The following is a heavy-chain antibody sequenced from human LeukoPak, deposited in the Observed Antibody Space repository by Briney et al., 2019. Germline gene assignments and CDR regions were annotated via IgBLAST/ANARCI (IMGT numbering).Heavy chain of an antibody. CDR1: GFTFSNYW. D-gene: IGHD3-3*01. J-gene: IGHJ3*01. CDR2: IKQDGNEK. Sequence: GGSLRLSCAASGFTFSNYWVSWVRQAPGKGLEWVAKIKQDGNEKYYVDSVKGRFTISRDNAKKSLFLQMNSLRGEGTAVYYCARGRPTSFLDWLYSLGVFDVWSQGTIVTVSS. CDR3: ARGRPTSFLDWLYSLGVFDV. V-gene: IGHV3-7*01.